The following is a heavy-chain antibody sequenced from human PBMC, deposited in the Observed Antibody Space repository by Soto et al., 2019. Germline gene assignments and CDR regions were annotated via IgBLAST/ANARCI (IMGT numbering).Heavy chain of an antibody. V-gene: IGHV1-46*01. J-gene: IGHJ6*02. CDR2: INPSGGST. D-gene: IGHD3-3*01. CDR3: ARDLRDHDFWSGYYTYYYYGKDV. CDR1: GYTFTSYY. Sequence: ASVKVSCKASGYTFTSYYMHWVRQAPGQGLEWMGIINPSGGSTSYAQKFQGRVTMTRDTSTSTVYMELSSLRSEDTAVYYCARDLRDHDFWSGYYTYYYYGKDVWGQGTTVTVSS.